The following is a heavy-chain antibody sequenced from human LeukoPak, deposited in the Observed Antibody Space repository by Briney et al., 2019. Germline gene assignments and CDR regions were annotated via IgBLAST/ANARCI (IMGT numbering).Heavy chain of an antibody. CDR1: GFTFSTYW. V-gene: IGHV3-7*01. Sequence: PGGSLRLSCAASGFTFSTYWMSWVRQAPGKGLEWVANIKQDGSVIYFVDSVKGRFTISRENARNSLYLQMNSLRAGDTAVYFCARESNYGGGILDYWGQGTLVTVSS. D-gene: IGHD4-11*01. J-gene: IGHJ4*02. CDR2: IKQDGSVI. CDR3: ARESNYGGGILDY.